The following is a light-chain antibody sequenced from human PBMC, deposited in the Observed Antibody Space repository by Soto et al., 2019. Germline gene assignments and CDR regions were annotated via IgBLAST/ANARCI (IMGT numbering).Light chain of an antibody. CDR2: GTS. V-gene: IGKV3-20*01. J-gene: IGKJ2*01. Sequence: EIVLTQSPGTLSLSPGERATLSCRASQSVSSSYLAWYQQKPGQAPRLLIYGTSSRATGIPDRFSASGSGTDFTLIISRLEPEDFAVYYCQQYGSSPYTFGQGTMLEIK. CDR1: QSVSSSY. CDR3: QQYGSSPYT.